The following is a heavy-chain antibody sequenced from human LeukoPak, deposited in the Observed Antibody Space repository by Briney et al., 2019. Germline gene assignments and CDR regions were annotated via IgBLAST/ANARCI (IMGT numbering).Heavy chain of an antibody. CDR2: IYTSGST. CDR1: GGSISSYY. CDR3: ARNGDSSDWVPLAFDI. J-gene: IGHJ3*02. V-gene: IGHV4-4*07. Sequence: PSETLSLTCTVSGGSISSYYWSWIRQPAGKGLEWIGRIYTSGSTNYNPSLKSRVTISVDKSKNQFSLKLSSVTAADTAVYYCARNGDSSDWVPLAFDIWGQGTMVTVSS. D-gene: IGHD3-22*01.